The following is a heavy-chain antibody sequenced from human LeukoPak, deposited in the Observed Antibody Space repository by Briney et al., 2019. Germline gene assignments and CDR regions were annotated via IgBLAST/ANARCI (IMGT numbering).Heavy chain of an antibody. CDR3: ARVHRATLNYFDY. V-gene: IGHV3-53*05. J-gene: IGHJ4*02. CDR1: GFTVSSDY. CDR2: IYTGGST. Sequence: PGGSLRLSCAGSGFTVSSDYMSWVRQAPGKGLEWVSIIYTGGSTYYADSVKGRFTISRDNSKNTLFLQMNSLRTEDTAVYYCARVHRATLNYFDYWGQGTLVTVSS.